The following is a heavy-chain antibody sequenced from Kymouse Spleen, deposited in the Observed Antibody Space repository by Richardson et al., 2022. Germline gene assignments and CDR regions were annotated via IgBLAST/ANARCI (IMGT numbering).Heavy chain of an antibody. CDR2: IKQDGSEK. D-gene: IGHD3-10*01. Sequence: EVQLVESGGGLVQPGGSLRLSCAASGFTFSSYWMSWVRQAPGKGLEWVANIKQDGSEKYYVDSVKGRFTISRDNAKNSLYLQMNSLRAEDTAVYYCARLLWFGESHNWFDPWGQGTLVTVSS. J-gene: IGHJ5*02. CDR3: ARLLWFGESHNWFDP. V-gene: IGHV3-7*01. CDR1: GFTFSSYW.